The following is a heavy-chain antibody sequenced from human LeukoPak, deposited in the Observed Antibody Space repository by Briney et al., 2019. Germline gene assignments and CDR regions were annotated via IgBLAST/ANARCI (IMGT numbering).Heavy chain of an antibody. J-gene: IGHJ4*02. V-gene: IGHV4-4*07. Sequence: SETLSLTCTVSGDSFSLYYWSWIRQPAGKGLEWIGHIYASGSTNYNPSLKSRVTMSVDTSKNQFSLRLSSVTAADTAVYYCARGPTTVTRAFDYWGQGTLVTVSS. CDR2: IYASGST. CDR1: GDSFSLYY. CDR3: ARGPTTVTRAFDY. D-gene: IGHD4-17*01.